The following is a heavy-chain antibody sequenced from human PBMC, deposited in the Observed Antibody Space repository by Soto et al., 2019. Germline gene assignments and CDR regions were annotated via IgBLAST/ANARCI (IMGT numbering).Heavy chain of an antibody. Sequence: SETLSLTCTVAGGSISSGGYYWSWIRQHPGKGLEWIGYIYYSGSTYYNPSLKSRVTISVDTSKNQFSLKLSSVTGADTAVYYCARALAYCTNGVCYPDSKWFDPWGQGTLVTVSS. D-gene: IGHD2-8*01. J-gene: IGHJ5*02. V-gene: IGHV4-31*03. CDR1: GGSISSGGYY. CDR3: ARALAYCTNGVCYPDSKWFDP. CDR2: IYYSGST.